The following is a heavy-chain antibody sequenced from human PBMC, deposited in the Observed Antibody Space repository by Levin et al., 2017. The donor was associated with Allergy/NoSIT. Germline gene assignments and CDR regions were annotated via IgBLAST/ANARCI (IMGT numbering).Heavy chain of an antibody. CDR3: TTWALRLITFDI. CDR1: GFTFSNAW. J-gene: IGHJ3*02. Sequence: GGSLRLSCAASGFTFSNAWMSWVRQAPGKGLEWVGRIKSKNDGETVDYAAPVKGRFTISRDDSRNTLYLQMNSLKTEDTAVYYCTTWALRLITFDIWGQGRMVTVSS. V-gene: IGHV3-15*01. CDR2: IKSKNDGETV. D-gene: IGHD5-12*01.